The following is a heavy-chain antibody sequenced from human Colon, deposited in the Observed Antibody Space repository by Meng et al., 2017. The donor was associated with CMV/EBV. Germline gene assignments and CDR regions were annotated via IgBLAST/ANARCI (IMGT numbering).Heavy chain of an antibody. V-gene: IGHV4-4*07. CDR3: VRGGYSGTQTGGVQEY. Sequence: PLQQAGPGLVKPSETLSPTCTVFGGSISTDYWSWIRQPAGEGLEWLGRISTNRNTDYHPSLNSRATIWLDTSNNQFSLKLTSVTAADAAVYYCVRGGYSGTQTGGVQEYWGQGTLVTVSS. CDR1: GGSISTDY. J-gene: IGHJ4*02. D-gene: IGHD5-12*01. CDR2: ISTNRNT.